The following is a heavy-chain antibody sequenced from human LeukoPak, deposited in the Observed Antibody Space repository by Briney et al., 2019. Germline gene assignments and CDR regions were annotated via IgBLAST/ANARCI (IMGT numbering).Heavy chain of an antibody. CDR3: ARMITGKFDY. CDR2: INPSGGST. D-gene: IGHD3-16*01. CDR1: GYTFISYY. V-gene: IGHV1-46*01. J-gene: IGHJ4*02. Sequence: GASVKVSCKASGYTFISYYMHWVRQAPGQGLEWMGIINPSGGSTSYAQKFQGRVTMTGDTSTSTVYMELSSLRSEDTAVYYCARMITGKFDYWGQGALVTVSS.